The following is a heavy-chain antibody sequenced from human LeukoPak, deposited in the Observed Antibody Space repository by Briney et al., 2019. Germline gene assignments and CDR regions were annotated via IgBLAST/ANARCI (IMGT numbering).Heavy chain of an antibody. CDR1: GFPPMAYN. V-gene: IGHV3-72*01. D-gene: IGHD3-10*01. CDR3: ARVHSPYGGPGWFDP. J-gene: IGHJ5*02. CDR2: TKNKAYSYST. Sequence: GGSLRLSCAASGFPPMAYNRAGAPRAPGKGLKGFGLTKNKAYSYSTEYAASVEGRFTISRDDSKNSLCLQMNSLKSEDTAVYYCARVHSPYGGPGWFDPWGQGTLVTVSS.